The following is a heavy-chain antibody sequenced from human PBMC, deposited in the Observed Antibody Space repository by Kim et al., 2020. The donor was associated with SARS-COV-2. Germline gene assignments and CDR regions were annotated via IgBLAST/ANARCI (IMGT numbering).Heavy chain of an antibody. CDR3: ARVGYGYVWGSYREYYFYYGMDV. Sequence: GGSLRLSCAASGFTFSDYYMSWIRQAPGKGLEWVSYISSSSSYTNYADSVKGRFTISRDNAKNSLYLQMNSLRAEDTAVYYCARVGYGYVWGSYREYYFYYGMDVWGQGTPVTVSS. V-gene: IGHV3-11*05. CDR2: ISSSSSYT. D-gene: IGHD3-16*02. CDR1: GFTFSDYY. J-gene: IGHJ6*02.